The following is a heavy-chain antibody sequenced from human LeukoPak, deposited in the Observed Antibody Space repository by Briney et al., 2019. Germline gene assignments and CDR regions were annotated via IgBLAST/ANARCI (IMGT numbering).Heavy chain of an antibody. CDR3: AAAHYYFDY. CDR1: GGSISSYY. Sequence: PSETLSLTCTVSGGSISSYYWSWIRQPPGKGLEWIGYIYYSGSTNYNPSLKSRVTISVDTSKNQFSLKLSSVTAADTAVYYCAAAHYYFDYWGQGTLVTVSS. CDR2: IYYSGST. V-gene: IGHV4-59*01. D-gene: IGHD2-15*01. J-gene: IGHJ4*02.